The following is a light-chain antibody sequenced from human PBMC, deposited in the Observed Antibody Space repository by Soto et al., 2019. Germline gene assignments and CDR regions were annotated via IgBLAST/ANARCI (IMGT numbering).Light chain of an antibody. CDR2: GAS. Sequence: IVLTQSPATLSLSPGETATLSCKASEPIKTFYFGWYQHKPGQAPRLLIYGASTRATGIPARFSGSRSGTEFTLTISSLQSEDFAVYYCQQYNNWPLYTFGQGTKVDIK. CDR1: EPIKTFY. CDR3: QQYNNWPLYT. J-gene: IGKJ2*01. V-gene: IGKV3-15*01.